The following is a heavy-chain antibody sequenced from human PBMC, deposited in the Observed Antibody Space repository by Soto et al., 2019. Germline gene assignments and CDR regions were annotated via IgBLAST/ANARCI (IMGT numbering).Heavy chain of an antibody. D-gene: IGHD5-18*01. Sequence: SETLSLTCTVSGGSITNYYWSWIRQPPWKGLEWIGYIYSSGSTNYNPSLKSRVTISADTSKNQVSLKLTSVTAVDTAVYYCARDHPHSYGIYYFDYWGQGTLVTVSS. V-gene: IGHV4-59*01. CDR2: IYSSGST. CDR3: ARDHPHSYGIYYFDY. J-gene: IGHJ4*02. CDR1: GGSITNYY.